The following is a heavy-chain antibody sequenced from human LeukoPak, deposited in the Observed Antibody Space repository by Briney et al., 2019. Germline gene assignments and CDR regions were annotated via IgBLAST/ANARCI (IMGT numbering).Heavy chain of an antibody. CDR2: IHPDGGVK. D-gene: IGHD2-15*01. V-gene: IGHV3-7*01. CDR1: GLTFGSYW. CDR3: ASTFPYCSGGTCAL. J-gene: IGHJ4*02. Sequence: GGSLRLSCAVSGLTFGSYWMSWVRQAPGKGLEWVGNIHPDGGVKNYVDSVKGRFTISRDNAANSLYLQVHSLRSEDTAVYYCASTFPYCSGGTCALGGQGTLVTVSS.